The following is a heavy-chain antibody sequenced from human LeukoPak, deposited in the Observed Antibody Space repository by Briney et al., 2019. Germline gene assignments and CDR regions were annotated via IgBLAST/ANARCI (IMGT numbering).Heavy chain of an antibody. D-gene: IGHD5-18*01. Sequence: SETLSLTCTVSGGSISSYYWSWIRQPPGKGLEWIGYIYYSGSTNYNPPLKSRVTISVDTSKNQFSLRLSSVTAADTAVYYCARHVDTAMAHVDYWGQGTLVTVSS. J-gene: IGHJ4*02. CDR1: GGSISSYY. CDR2: IYYSGST. V-gene: IGHV4-59*08. CDR3: ARHVDTAMAHVDY.